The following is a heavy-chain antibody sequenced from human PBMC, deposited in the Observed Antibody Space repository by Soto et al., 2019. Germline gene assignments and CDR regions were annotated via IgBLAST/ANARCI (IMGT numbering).Heavy chain of an antibody. V-gene: IGHV1-18*01. CDR1: GYTFTSYG. D-gene: IGHD6-13*01. Sequence: GASVKVSCKASGYTFTSYGISWVRQAPGQGLEWMGWISAYNGNTNYAQKLQGRVTMTTDTSTSTAYMELRSLRSDDTAVYYCARGQQLKTTLPYYYYGMDVWGQGTTVTVSS. J-gene: IGHJ6*02. CDR3: ARGQQLKTTLPYYYYGMDV. CDR2: ISAYNGNT.